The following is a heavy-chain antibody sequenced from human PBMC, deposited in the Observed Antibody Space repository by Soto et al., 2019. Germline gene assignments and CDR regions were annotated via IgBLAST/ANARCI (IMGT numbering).Heavy chain of an antibody. CDR1: GYTFTSYG. V-gene: IGHV1-18*04. CDR2: ISAYNGNT. J-gene: IGHJ4*02. Sequence: ASVKVSCKASGYTFTSYGISWVRQAPGQGLEWMGWISAYNGNTNYAQKLQGRVTMTTDTSTSTAYMELRSLRSDDTAVYYCARDSPVYDFWSGYYINFDYWGQGTLVTVSS. CDR3: ARDSPVYDFWSGYYINFDY. D-gene: IGHD3-3*01.